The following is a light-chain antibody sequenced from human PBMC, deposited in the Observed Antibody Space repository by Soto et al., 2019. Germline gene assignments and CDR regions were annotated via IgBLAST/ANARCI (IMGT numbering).Light chain of an antibody. V-gene: IGKV1-5*03. CDR1: QTISTL. CDR2: KAS. CDR3: QQYRTYPWT. Sequence: DIQMTQSPSTLSASVGDRVTITCRASQTISTLLAWYQQRPGKAPNLLIYKASSLESGVPSRFSGSGSGTEFTLTISSLQPDDFATYFCQQYRTYPWTFGQGPNVEV. J-gene: IGKJ1*01.